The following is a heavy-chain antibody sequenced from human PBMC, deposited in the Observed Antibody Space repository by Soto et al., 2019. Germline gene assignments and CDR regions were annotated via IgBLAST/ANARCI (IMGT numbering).Heavy chain of an antibody. CDR3: ASRHDFWSGYYDY. V-gene: IGHV4-30-4*01. J-gene: IGHJ4*02. D-gene: IGHD3-3*01. CDR1: GGSISSGDYY. Sequence: QVQLQESGPGLVKPSQTLSLTCTVSGGSISSGDYYWSWIRQPPGKGLEWIGYIYYSGSTYYNPSLKSRVTISVDTSKKQFSVKQSSVTAADAAVYYCASRHDFWSGYYDYWGQGTLVTVST. CDR2: IYYSGST.